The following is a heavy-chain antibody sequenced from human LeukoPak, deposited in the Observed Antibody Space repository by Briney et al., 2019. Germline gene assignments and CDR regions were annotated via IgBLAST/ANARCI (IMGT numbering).Heavy chain of an antibody. Sequence: GGSLRLSCAASGFTFSNYAMTWVRQAPGKGPEWVSVICGSGSNTDYADSVKGRFTISRDNSKNTLSLQMNSLRAEDTAVYYCARDPRCSSMSCYRSSFYGMDVWGQGTTVTVSS. CDR1: GFTFSNYA. V-gene: IGHV3-23*01. J-gene: IGHJ6*02. D-gene: IGHD2-2*01. CDR3: ARDPRCSSMSCYRSSFYGMDV. CDR2: ICGSGSNT.